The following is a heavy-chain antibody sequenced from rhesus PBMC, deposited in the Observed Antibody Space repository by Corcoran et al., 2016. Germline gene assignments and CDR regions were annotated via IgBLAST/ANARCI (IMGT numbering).Heavy chain of an antibody. CDR2: ISYTDKTI. CDR3: TREGYYFDY. V-gene: IGHV3-136*01. CDR1: GFTFSSYD. J-gene: IGHJ4*01. Sequence: EVQLVESGGGLVQPGGSLRLSCAASGFTFSSYDMSWVRQAPGKGLEWVSYISYTDKTIYYSDSLKGRFTISRDNAKNSLFLQMSSLRAEDTAVYYCTREGYYFDYWGQGVLVTVSS.